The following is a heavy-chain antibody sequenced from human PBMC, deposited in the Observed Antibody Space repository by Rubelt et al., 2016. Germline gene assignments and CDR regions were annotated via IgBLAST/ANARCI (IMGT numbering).Heavy chain of an antibody. CDR2: INRDGSIT. CDR3: VSSSLDY. V-gene: IGHV3-74*02. CDR1: GITVSNNY. Sequence: EVQLVESGGGLIQPGGSLRLSCAASGITVSNNYMTWVRQAPGRGLEWVSRINRDGSITSYADSVTGRFTISRDNAKNTLYLQMNSLRAEDTAVYYCVSSSLDYWGQGTLVTVSS. D-gene: IGHD6-13*01. J-gene: IGHJ4*02.